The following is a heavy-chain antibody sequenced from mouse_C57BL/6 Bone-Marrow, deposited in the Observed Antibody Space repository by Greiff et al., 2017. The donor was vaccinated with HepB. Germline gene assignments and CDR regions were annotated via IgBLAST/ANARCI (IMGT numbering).Heavy chain of an antibody. CDR3: TRSLRYY. CDR2: IDPADGNT. CDR1: GFNIKNTY. V-gene: IGHV14-3*01. D-gene: IGHD1-1*01. Sequence: VQLKESVAELVRPGVSVKLSCTASGFNIKNTYMHWVMQRPEQGLEWIGRIDPADGNTKYAPKYQGKATITADTSSNTAYLQLSSLTTEDTTIYYCTRSLRYYWSQGTTLAVSS. J-gene: IGHJ2*01.